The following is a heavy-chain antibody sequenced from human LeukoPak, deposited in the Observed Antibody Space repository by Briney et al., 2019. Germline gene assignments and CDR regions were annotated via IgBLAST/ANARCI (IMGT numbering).Heavy chain of an antibody. D-gene: IGHD3-10*01. V-gene: IGHV3-66*02. CDR2: IYSGGNT. J-gene: IGHJ3*02. CDR1: GFAVSSNY. CDR3: ARAFGPRNAFDI. Sequence: PGGSLRLSCAATGFAVSSNYMSWVRQAPGKGLEWVSVIYSGGNTYYGDSVKGRFTISRDNSRNTLYLQMNSVSAEDTAVNYCARAFGPRNAFDIWGQGTMVTVSS.